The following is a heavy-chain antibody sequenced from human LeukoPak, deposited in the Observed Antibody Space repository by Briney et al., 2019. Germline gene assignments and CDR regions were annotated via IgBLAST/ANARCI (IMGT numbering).Heavy chain of an antibody. CDR2: INHSGST. J-gene: IGHJ4*02. V-gene: IGHV4-34*01. CDR3: ASLRERSYYARGFDY. Sequence: SETLSLTCAVYGGSFSGYYWSWIRQPPGKGLEWIGEINHSGSTNYNPSLKSRVTISVDTSKNQFSLKLGSVTAADTAVYYCASLRERSYYARGFDYWGQGTLVTVSS. D-gene: IGHD3-3*01. CDR1: GGSFSGYY.